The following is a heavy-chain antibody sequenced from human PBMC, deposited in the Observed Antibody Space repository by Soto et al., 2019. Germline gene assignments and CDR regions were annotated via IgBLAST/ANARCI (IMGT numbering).Heavy chain of an antibody. CDR3: ARGKNWFDP. CDR1: GGSISSGGYH. J-gene: IGHJ5*02. Sequence: KPWETLSLTCTVSGGSISSGGYHWSWIRQHPGKGLEWIGYIYYSGSTYYNPSLKSRVTISVDTSKNQFSLKLSSVTAADTAVYYCARGKNWFDPWGQGTLVTVSS. V-gene: IGHV4-31*03. CDR2: IYYSGST.